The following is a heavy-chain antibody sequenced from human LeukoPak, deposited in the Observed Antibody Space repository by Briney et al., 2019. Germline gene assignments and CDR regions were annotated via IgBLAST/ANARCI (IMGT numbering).Heavy chain of an antibody. D-gene: IGHD3-10*01. CDR3: AKPLWFGESHYYYYMDV. CDR1: GFTFRSYW. CDR2: ISGSGGST. V-gene: IGHV3-23*01. Sequence: GGSLRLSCVASGFTFRSYWMSWVRQAPGKGLEWVSAISGSGGSTYYADSVKGRFTISRDNSKNTLYLQMNSLRAEDTAVYYCAKPLWFGESHYYYYMDVWGKGTTVTVSS. J-gene: IGHJ6*03.